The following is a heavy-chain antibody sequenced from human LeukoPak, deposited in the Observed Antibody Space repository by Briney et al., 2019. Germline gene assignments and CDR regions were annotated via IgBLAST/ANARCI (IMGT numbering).Heavy chain of an antibody. Sequence: SETLSLTCTVSGGSISSGGYSWSWIRQHPGKGLEWIGYIYYSGSTYYNPSLKSRVTISVDTSKNQFSLKLSSVTAADTAVYYCARADYGDYGRRKHDASDIWGQGTMVTVSS. J-gene: IGHJ3*02. D-gene: IGHD4-17*01. CDR3: ARADYGDYGRRKHDASDI. V-gene: IGHV4-31*03. CDR1: GGSISSGGYS. CDR2: IYYSGST.